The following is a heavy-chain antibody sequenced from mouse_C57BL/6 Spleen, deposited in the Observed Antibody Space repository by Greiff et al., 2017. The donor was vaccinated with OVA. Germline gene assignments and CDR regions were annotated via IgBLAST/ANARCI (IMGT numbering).Heavy chain of an antibody. Sequence: VQLQQSGAELVKPGASVKLSCKASGYTFTSYWMQWVKQRPGQGLEWIGEIDPSDSYTNYNQKFKGKATLTVDTSSSTAYMQLISLTSEDSAVYYCARWSSYYFDYWGQGTTLTVSS. J-gene: IGHJ2*01. CDR1: GYTFTSYW. CDR2: IDPSDSYT. CDR3: ARWSSYYFDY. V-gene: IGHV1-50*01.